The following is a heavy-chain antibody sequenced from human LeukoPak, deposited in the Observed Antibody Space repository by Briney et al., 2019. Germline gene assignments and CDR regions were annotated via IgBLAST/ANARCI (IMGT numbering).Heavy chain of an antibody. CDR3: AKDRRGNAPRGAFDI. CDR2: ISGGGGAT. Sequence: GGSLRLSCAASGFTFSSYAMSWVRQAPGKGLEWVSAISGGGGATFYADSVKGRFTISRDNSKNTLYLQMNGLRAEDTAVYYCAKDRRGNAPRGAFDIWGQGTTVTVSS. CDR1: GFTFSSYA. D-gene: IGHD1-1*01. J-gene: IGHJ3*02. V-gene: IGHV3-23*01.